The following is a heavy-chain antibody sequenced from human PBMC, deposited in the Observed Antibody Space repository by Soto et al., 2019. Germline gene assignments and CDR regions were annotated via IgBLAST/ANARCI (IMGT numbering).Heavy chain of an antibody. CDR1: GYTLNTYG. J-gene: IGHJ5*02. Sequence: ASVKVSCKTSGYTLNTYGINWVRQAPGQGLELMGWISAYDGKTTYAEKFQGRVTLTTDTSTSTAYMELRSLKSDDTAIYYCARDPHEFWTSYWFDPWGQGTPVTVSS. D-gene: IGHD3-3*01. V-gene: IGHV1-18*01. CDR2: ISAYDGKT. CDR3: ARDPHEFWTSYWFDP.